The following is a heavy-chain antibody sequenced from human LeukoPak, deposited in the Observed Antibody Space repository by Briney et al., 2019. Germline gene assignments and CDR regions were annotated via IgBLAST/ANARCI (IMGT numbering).Heavy chain of an antibody. D-gene: IGHD4-23*01. CDR2: IYYSGST. CDR1: GGSISSSSYY. Sequence: SETLSLTCTVSGGSISSSSYYWGWIRQPPGKGLEWIGSIYYSGSTYYNPSLKSRVTISVDTSKNQFSLKLSSVTAADTAVYYCARVGTPVNYWGQGTLVTVSS. CDR3: ARVGTPVNY. J-gene: IGHJ4*02. V-gene: IGHV4-39*01.